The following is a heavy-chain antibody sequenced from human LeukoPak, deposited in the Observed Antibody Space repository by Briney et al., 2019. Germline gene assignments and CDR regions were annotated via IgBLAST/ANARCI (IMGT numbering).Heavy chain of an antibody. CDR2: ISSSSSYI. CDR3: ARSYDRYSSSWYPSFY. Sequence: GGSLRLSCAASGFTFSSYEMNWVRQAPGKGLEWVSSISSSSSYIYYADSVKGRFTISRDNAKNSLYLQMDSLRAEDTAVYYCARSYDRYSSSWYPSFYWGQGTLVTVSS. CDR1: GFTFSSYE. D-gene: IGHD6-13*01. J-gene: IGHJ4*02. V-gene: IGHV3-21*01.